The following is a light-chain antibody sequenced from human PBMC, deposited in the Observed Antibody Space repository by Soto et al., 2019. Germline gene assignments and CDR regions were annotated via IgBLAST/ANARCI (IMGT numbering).Light chain of an antibody. CDR3: QQYNNWPRT. V-gene: IGKV3-15*01. CDR1: QSVSSN. J-gene: IGKJ1*01. Sequence: ELVMTQSPATLSVSPGERVTLSCRASQSVSSNLAWYQQKPGQAPRLLIYDASSRATGFPARFSGGGSGTEFTLTISSLQSEDFAVYYCQQYNNWPRTFGQGTKVEIK. CDR2: DAS.